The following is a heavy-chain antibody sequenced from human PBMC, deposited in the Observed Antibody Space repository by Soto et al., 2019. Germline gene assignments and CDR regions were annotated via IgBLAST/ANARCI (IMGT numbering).Heavy chain of an antibody. CDR2: ISSSSSYI. CDR1: GFSFSNYN. J-gene: IGHJ2*01. Sequence: GGSLRRSCATSGFSFSNYNMNWVRQAPGKGLEWVSSISSSSSYIYYADSVKGRFTISRDNAKKSLYLQMNSLRVEDTAVYYCATERGWYFDLWRRGTLVTVSS. V-gene: IGHV3-21*01. CDR3: ATERGWYFDL.